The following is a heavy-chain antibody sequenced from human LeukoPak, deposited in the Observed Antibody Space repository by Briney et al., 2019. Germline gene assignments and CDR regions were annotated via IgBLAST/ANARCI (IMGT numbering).Heavy chain of an antibody. D-gene: IGHD2-21*02. Sequence: GASVKVSCKASGYTFTSYGISWVRQAPGQGLEWMGWISAYNGNTNYVQILQGRVTMTTDTSTSTAYMELRSLRSDDTAVYYCARDPAYCGGDCYPPPDYFHGMHVWGQGTTVTVSS. CDR2: ISAYNGNT. CDR1: GYTFTSYG. J-gene: IGHJ6*02. CDR3: ARDPAYCGGDCYPPPDYFHGMHV. V-gene: IGHV1-18*01.